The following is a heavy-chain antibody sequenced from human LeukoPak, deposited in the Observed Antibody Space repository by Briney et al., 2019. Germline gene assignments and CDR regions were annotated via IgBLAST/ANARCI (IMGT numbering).Heavy chain of an antibody. CDR2: ISSGGDSM. D-gene: IGHD2-2*02. V-gene: IGHV3-48*03. Sequence: GGSLRLSCAASGFTFSPYEMNWVRQAPGKGLEWVAYISSGGDSMDYADSVKGRSTISRDSAKNSLFLQMNSLRAEDTAVYYCARGPASYTYYFYAMDVWGQGTTVTVSS. CDR3: ARGPASYTYYFYAMDV. CDR1: GFTFSPYE. J-gene: IGHJ6*02.